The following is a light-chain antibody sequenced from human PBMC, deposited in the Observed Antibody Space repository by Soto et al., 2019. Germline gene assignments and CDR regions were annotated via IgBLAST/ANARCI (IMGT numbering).Light chain of an antibody. J-gene: IGKJ1*01. V-gene: IGKV1-5*03. CDR3: QQYNSYPRT. CDR2: KAS. CDR1: ESISGW. Sequence: DIQMTQSPSTLSASVGDRVTITCRASESISGWLAWYQQKPGKAPKLVMFKASTLESGVPSRFSGSGSGTEFTLSISSLQPDDFAIYYCQQYNSYPRTFGQGTKVEIK.